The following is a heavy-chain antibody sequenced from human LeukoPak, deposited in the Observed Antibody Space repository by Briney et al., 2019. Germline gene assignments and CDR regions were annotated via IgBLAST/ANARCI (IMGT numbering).Heavy chain of an antibody. D-gene: IGHD2-15*01. CDR3: ARGTHCSGGSCYNFTPPDY. CDR1: GFPFSSYS. V-gene: IGHV3-7*01. CDR2: IKQDGSEK. J-gene: IGHJ4*02. Sequence: PGGSLRLSCAASGFPFSSYSVNWVRQAPGKGLEWVANIKQDGSEKYYVDSVKGRFTISRDNAKNSLYLQMNSLRAEDTAVYYCARGTHCSGGSCYNFTPPDYWGQGTLVTVSS.